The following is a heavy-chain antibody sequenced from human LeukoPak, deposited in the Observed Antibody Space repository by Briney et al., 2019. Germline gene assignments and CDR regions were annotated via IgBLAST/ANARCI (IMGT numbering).Heavy chain of an antibody. D-gene: IGHD6-6*01. V-gene: IGHV1-69*05. J-gene: IGHJ4*02. CDR2: IIPIFGTA. CDR3: ARDHYGSSSPYDY. CDR1: GGTFSSYA. Sequence: GASVKVSCKASGGTFSSYAISWVRQAPGQGLEWMGGIIPIFGTANYAQKFQGRVTITTDESTSTAYMELSSLRSEDTAVYYCARDHYGSSSPYDYWGQGTLVTVSS.